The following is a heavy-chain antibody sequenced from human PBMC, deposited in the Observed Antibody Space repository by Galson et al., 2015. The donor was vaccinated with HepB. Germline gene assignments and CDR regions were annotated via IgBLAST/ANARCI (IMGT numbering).Heavy chain of an antibody. J-gene: IGHJ4*02. CDR3: ARDASGSSGWGY. D-gene: IGHD6-19*01. CDR1: GFTYSNYW. Sequence: SLRLSCAVSGFTYSNYWMSWVRQAPGKGLEWVANIKTDGSAKYYVDSVKGRFTISRDNAKNSLYLQMNSLRAEDTAVYYCARDASGSSGWGYWGQGTLVTVPS. V-gene: IGHV3-7*01. CDR2: IKTDGSAK.